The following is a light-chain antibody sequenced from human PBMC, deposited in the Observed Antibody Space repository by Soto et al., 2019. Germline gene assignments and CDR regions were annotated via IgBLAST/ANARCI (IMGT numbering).Light chain of an antibody. CDR1: SSDVGGYNR. V-gene: IGLV2-18*02. CDR3: SSFSSSSTFI. Sequence: QSALTHPPSVSGSPGQSVTISCTGTSSDVGGYNRVSWYQQPPGAAPKLMISEVSNRPSGVPDRFSGSKSGNTASLIISGLQAEDEADYYCSSFSSSSTFIFGGGTKLTVL. CDR2: EVS. J-gene: IGLJ2*01.